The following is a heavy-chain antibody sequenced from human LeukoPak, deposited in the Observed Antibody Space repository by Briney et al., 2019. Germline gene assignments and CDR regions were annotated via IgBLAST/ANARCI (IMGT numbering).Heavy chain of an antibody. CDR3: ARHSSQHGVFDY. CDR1: GFTFSSYA. D-gene: IGHD6-19*01. CDR2: IYSGGST. J-gene: IGHJ4*02. V-gene: IGHV3-53*01. Sequence: PGGSLRLSCAASGFTFSSYAMSWVRQAPGKGLEWVSVIYSGGSTYYADSVKGRFTISRDNSKNTLYLQMNSLRAEDTAVYYCARHSSQHGVFDYWGQGTLVTVSS.